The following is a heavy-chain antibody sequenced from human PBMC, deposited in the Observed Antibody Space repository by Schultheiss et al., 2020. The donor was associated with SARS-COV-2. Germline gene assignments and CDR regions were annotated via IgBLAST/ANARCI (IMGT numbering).Heavy chain of an antibody. CDR2: ISWNSGDI. D-gene: IGHD2-15*01. CDR3: VKDSCSGGRCYGFDS. J-gene: IGHJ4*02. V-gene: IGHV3-9*01. CDR1: GFTFDDYA. Sequence: GGSLRLTCAASGFTFDDYAMHWVRQAAGKGLEWVSSISWNSGDIGYGDSVKGRVTISRDNAKNSLYLQMNTLRPEDTALYLCVKDSCSGGRCYGFDSWGQGSMVTVAS.